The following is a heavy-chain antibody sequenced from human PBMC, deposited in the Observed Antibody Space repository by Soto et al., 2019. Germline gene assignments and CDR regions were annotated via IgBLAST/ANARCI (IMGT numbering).Heavy chain of an antibody. CDR3: ARLVYINYVGYYFDY. CDR1: GGSISNSDYY. V-gene: IGHV4-39*01. D-gene: IGHD4-4*01. Sequence: SETLSLTCTVSGGSISNSDYYWGWIRQPPGKEMEWIGTIYYSGTTYFNPSLKSRVTISVDTSKNQFSLKLSSVTAADTALYYCARLVYINYVGYYFDYWGQGTLVTVSS. J-gene: IGHJ4*02. CDR2: IYYSGTT.